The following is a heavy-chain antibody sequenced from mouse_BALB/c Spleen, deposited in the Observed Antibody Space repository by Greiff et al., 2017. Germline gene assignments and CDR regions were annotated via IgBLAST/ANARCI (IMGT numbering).Heavy chain of an antibody. V-gene: IGHV2-9*02. CDR1: GFSLTSYG. CDR3: ARANYYGSSFAY. D-gene: IGHD1-1*01. Sequence: VKVIESGPGLVAPSQSLSITCTVSGFSLTSYGVHWVRQPPGKGLEWLGVIWAGGSTNYNSALMSRLSISKDNSKSQVFLKMNSLQTDDTAMYYCARANYYGSSFAYWGQGTLVTVSA. J-gene: IGHJ3*01. CDR2: IWAGGST.